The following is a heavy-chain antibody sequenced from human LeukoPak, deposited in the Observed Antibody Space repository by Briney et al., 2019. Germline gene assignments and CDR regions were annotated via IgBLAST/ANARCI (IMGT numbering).Heavy chain of an antibody. V-gene: IGHV3-74*01. CDR2: IDSDGSGT. D-gene: IGHD1-14*01. Sequence: GGSLRLSCAASGFTFSNYWIHWVRQAPGGGLVWVSRIDSDGSGTLYAESVKGGFTSTRDNPKNTVYLHMNSLRAEDTAVYFCARGGAHHGFDYWGQGTLVTVSS. J-gene: IGHJ4*02. CDR3: ARGGAHHGFDY. CDR1: GFTFSNYW.